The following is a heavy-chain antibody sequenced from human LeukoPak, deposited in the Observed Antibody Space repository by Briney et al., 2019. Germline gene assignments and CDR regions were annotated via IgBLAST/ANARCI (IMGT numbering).Heavy chain of an antibody. CDR3: ARLSRSGYYMDV. CDR1: GGSISSYY. V-gene: IGHV4-4*07. D-gene: IGHD3-3*01. Sequence: SETLSLTCTVSGGSISSYYWSWIRQPAGKGLEWIGRIYTSGSTNYNPPLKSRVTISVDKSKNQFSLKLSSVTAADTAVYYCARLSRSGYYMDVWGKGTTVTVSS. CDR2: IYTSGST. J-gene: IGHJ6*03.